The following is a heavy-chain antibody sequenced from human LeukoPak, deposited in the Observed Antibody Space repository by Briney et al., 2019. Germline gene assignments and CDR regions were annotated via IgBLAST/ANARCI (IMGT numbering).Heavy chain of an antibody. CDR2: IYYSGST. V-gene: IGHV4-59*01. D-gene: IGHD2-2*01. CDR1: GGSINNYY. Sequence: PSETLSLTRTVSGGSINNYYWSWIRQPPGKGLEWIGYIYYSGSTNYNPSLKSRVTISLDTSKNQFSLKLSSVTAADTAVYYCARDRCSSRSCYLTITQKGYCDLWGRGTVVTVSS. J-gene: IGHJ2*01. CDR3: ARDRCSSRSCYLTITQKGYCDL.